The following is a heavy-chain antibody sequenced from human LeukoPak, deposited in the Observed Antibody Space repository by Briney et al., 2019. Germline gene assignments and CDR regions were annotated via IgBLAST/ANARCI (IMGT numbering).Heavy chain of an antibody. J-gene: IGHJ4*02. Sequence: ASVTVSCKASGYTFTGYYMHWVRQAPGQGLEWMGRINPNSGGTNYAQKFQGRVTMTRDTSISTAYMELSRLRSDDTAVYYCAGLLLSGSYFDYWGQGTLVTVSS. V-gene: IGHV1-2*06. D-gene: IGHD1-26*01. CDR2: INPNSGGT. CDR1: GYTFTGYY. CDR3: AGLLLSGSYFDY.